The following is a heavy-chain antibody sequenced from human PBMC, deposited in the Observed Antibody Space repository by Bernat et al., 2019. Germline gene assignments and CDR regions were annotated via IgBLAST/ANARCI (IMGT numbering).Heavy chain of an antibody. Sequence: QMEESGGGLVKPGGSLRLSCVASGFQISDAWVSWVRQAPGKGLEWIANIKRKIDGETIDVAAPVNGRFSISRDDSKTRAFLQMNSLKTEDTAVYFCTTGYGSDWYGWGQGTLVTVSS. J-gene: IGHJ4*02. D-gene: IGHD6-13*01. CDR2: IKRKIDGETI. CDR1: GFQISDAW. CDR3: TTGYGSDWYG. V-gene: IGHV3-15*01.